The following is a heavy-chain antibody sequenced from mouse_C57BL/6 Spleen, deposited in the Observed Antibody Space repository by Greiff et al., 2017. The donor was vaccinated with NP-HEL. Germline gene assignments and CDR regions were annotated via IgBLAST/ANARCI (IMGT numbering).Heavy chain of an antibody. CDR1: GYTFTSYG. J-gene: IGHJ3*01. D-gene: IGHD2-5*01. V-gene: IGHV1-81*01. CDR2: IYPRSGNT. Sequence: VQLQQSGAELARPGASVKLSCKASGYTFTSYGISWVKQRTGQGLEWIGEIYPRSGNTYYNEKFKGKATLTADKSSSTAYMELRSLTSEDSAVYFCARRDDSNSFAYWGQGTLVTVSA. CDR3: ARRDDSNSFAY.